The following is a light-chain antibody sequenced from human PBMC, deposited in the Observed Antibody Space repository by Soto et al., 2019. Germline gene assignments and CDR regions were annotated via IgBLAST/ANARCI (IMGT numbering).Light chain of an antibody. CDR2: NDR. V-gene: IGLV3-25*03. J-gene: IGLJ2*01. CDR3: QSADSSGTVV. Sequence: SYELTQPSSVSVSPGQTARITCSGDALSKQYAYWYQQKPGQAPVKVIYNDRERPSGIPERFSGSSSGTTVTLTISGVQAEDEADYYCQSADSSGTVVFGGGTKVTVL. CDR1: ALSKQY.